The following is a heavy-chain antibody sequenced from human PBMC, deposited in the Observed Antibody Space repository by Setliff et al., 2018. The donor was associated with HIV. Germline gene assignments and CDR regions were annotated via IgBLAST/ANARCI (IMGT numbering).Heavy chain of an antibody. CDR3: ARSSTPDTRAYYPDY. V-gene: IGHV4-59*11. CDR2: IFHTGST. CDR1: GGSISSHY. Sequence: SETLSLTCTVSGGSISSHYWGWIRQPPGKGLEWIGEIFHTGSTNYNPSLKSRVTISVDMTKNQFSLKLTPVTAASTAVYYCARSSTPDTRAYYPDYWGQGTLVTVSS. D-gene: IGHD3-22*01. J-gene: IGHJ4*02.